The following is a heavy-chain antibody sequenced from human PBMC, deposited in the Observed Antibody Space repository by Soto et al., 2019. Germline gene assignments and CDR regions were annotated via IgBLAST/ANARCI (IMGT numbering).Heavy chain of an antibody. V-gene: IGHV3-33*01. CDR2: IWYDGSNK. J-gene: IGHJ6*02. CDR3: ARDGHGYCSCTSCYYGGGMDV. Sequence: GGSLRLSCAASGFTFSSYGMHWVRQAPGKGLEWVAVIWYDGSNKYYADSVKGRFTISRDNSKNTLYLQMNSLRAEDTAVYYCARDGHGYCSCTSCYYGGGMDVWGQGTTVTVSS. D-gene: IGHD2-2*01. CDR1: GFTFSSYG.